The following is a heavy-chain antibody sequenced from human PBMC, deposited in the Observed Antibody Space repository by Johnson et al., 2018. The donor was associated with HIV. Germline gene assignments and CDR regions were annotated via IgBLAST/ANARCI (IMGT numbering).Heavy chain of an antibody. V-gene: IGHV3-30*19. D-gene: IGHD2-8*02. CDR3: ARDNEDIVLVGAFDI. Sequence: QVQLVESGGGVVQPGRSLRLSCAASGFTFDTYGMHWVRQAPGKGLEWVAVISYDGSNKYYADSVKGRFTISRDNSKNTLYLQMNSLRAEDTAVYYCARDNEDIVLVGAFDIWGQGTMVTVSS. CDR1: GFTFDTYG. J-gene: IGHJ3*02. CDR2: ISYDGSNK.